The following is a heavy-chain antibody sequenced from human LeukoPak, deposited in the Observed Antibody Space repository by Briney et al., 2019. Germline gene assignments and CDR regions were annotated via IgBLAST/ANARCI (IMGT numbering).Heavy chain of an antibody. D-gene: IGHD6-19*01. CDR1: GFTFSSYS. Sequence: PGKSLRLSCVASGFTFSSYSMNWVRQAPGKGLEWVSYISSSSSTIYYADSVKGRFTISRDNAKNSLYLQMNSLRAEETAVYYCLRGWDFFDYWGQGTLVTVSS. CDR2: ISSSSSTI. J-gene: IGHJ4*02. V-gene: IGHV3-48*01. CDR3: LRGWDFFDY.